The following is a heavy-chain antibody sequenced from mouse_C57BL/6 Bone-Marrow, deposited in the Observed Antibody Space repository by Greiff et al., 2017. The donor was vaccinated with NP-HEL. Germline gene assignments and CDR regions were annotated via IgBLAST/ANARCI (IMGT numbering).Heavy chain of an antibody. D-gene: IGHD2-4*01. Sequence: QVQLQQSGAELARPGASVKMSCKASGYTFTSYTMHWVKQRPGQGLEWIGYINPSSGYTKYNQKFKDKATLTADKSSSTAYMQLSSLTSEDSAVYYCARGLRRSDWYFDVWGTGTTVTVSS. CDR3: ARGLRRSDWYFDV. J-gene: IGHJ1*03. V-gene: IGHV1-4*01. CDR1: GYTFTSYT. CDR2: INPSSGYT.